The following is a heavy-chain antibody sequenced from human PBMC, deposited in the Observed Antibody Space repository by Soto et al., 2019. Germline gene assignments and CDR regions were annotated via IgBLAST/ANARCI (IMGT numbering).Heavy chain of an antibody. V-gene: IGHV4-39*01. CDR2: FYYSGSS. D-gene: IGHD6-13*01. J-gene: IGHJ4*02. CDR1: GDSISSSSYY. CDR3: ARQQSDSWYVDY. Sequence: PSETLSLTCTVSGDSISSSSYYWVWIRQPPGKGLEWIGSFYYSGSSYYNPSLKSRVTISVDTSKNQFSLKLSSVTAADTAVYYCARQQSDSWYVDYWGQGTLVTVS.